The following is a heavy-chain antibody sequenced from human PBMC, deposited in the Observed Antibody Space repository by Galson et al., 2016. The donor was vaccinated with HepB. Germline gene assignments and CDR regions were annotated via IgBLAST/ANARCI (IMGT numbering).Heavy chain of an antibody. CDR2: IKRDGSEK. D-gene: IGHD1-14*01. CDR3: AVGLEVPDNQNVFDI. V-gene: IGHV3-7*01. J-gene: IGHJ3*02. Sequence: SLRLSCAASGFTFSSYWMSWVRQAPGKGLEWVTNIKRDGSEKHYVGSVKGRFAISRDNARNSLYLQTNSLRAEDTAIYYCAVGLEVPDNQNVFDIWGQGTMVTVSS. CDR1: GFTFSSYW.